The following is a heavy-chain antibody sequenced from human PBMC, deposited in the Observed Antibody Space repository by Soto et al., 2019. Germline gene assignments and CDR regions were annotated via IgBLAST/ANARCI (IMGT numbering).Heavy chain of an antibody. CDR3: VMVDNYVTPTPQDV. J-gene: IGHJ6*02. Sequence: QVQLVQSGDEVKKPGASVKVSCKASGYIFVNYGIAWVRQAPGQGLEWMGWISPYTGNTHSASKVQGRVTMTTDTSTSTAYMDLGSRTSAATAVYYCVMVDNYVTPTPQDVWGQGTTVTVSS. V-gene: IGHV1-18*01. CDR2: ISPYTGNT. D-gene: IGHD3-16*01. CDR1: GYIFVNYG.